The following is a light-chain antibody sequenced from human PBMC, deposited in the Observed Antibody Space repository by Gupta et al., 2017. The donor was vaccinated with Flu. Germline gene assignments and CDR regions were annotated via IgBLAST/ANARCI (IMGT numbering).Light chain of an antibody. Sequence: SYELTQPPSVSVSPGQTARITCPGDALSKKYAYWYQQKSGQAPVLVIYEDTKRPSGIPTRFSGSSSGTMASLTISEAQLEDEADYYCFSTDSSANYRVFGGGTKLTVL. J-gene: IGLJ2*01. CDR1: ALSKKY. CDR2: EDT. V-gene: IGLV3-10*01. CDR3: FSTDSSANYRV.